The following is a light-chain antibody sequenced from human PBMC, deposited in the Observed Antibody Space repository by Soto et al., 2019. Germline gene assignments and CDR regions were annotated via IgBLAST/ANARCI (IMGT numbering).Light chain of an antibody. V-gene: IGKV3-20*01. CDR3: QQYGTSALT. J-gene: IGKJ4*02. Sequence: IVLTQSPGTLSLSPGERATLSCRASQRVSSSYLVWYQQRPGQPPRLLIYGTSTRAAGISDRFSGSWSGTDLIITINRLEPVDSAVYYCQQYGTSALTYGGGTKVEIK. CDR1: QRVSSSY. CDR2: GTS.